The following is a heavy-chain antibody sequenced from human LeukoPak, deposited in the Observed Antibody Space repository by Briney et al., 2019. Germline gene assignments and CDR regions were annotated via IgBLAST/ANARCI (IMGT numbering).Heavy chain of an antibody. V-gene: IGHV4-59*01. CDR3: VRGGYGDLFDY. CDR1: GGSINNFY. Sequence: SETLSLTCTVSGGSINNFYWSWIRQPPGKGLEWIGYIYSNGGTQYNPSLDSRVTILVDTSKSQFSLKLSSVTAADTAVYYCVRGGYGDLFDYWGRGTLVTASS. J-gene: IGHJ4*02. D-gene: IGHD5-12*01. CDR2: IYSNGGT.